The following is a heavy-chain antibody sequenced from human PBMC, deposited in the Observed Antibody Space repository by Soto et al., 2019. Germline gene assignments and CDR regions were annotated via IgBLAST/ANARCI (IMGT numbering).Heavy chain of an antibody. CDR3: VKDGGGVRYNYNIRGDS. V-gene: IGHV3-11*06. J-gene: IGHJ4*02. CDR2: ISPKGTYR. CDR1: GFTFSDYY. Sequence: QVQLVESGGGLVKPGGSLRLSCATSGFTFSDYYMSWIRQAPGKGLEFVSYISPKGTYRTYADSVKGRFTISRDNAKNSLYLQVNSLRAEDTAVYYCVKDGGGVRYNYNIRGDSWGQGTQVTVSS. D-gene: IGHD5-18*01.